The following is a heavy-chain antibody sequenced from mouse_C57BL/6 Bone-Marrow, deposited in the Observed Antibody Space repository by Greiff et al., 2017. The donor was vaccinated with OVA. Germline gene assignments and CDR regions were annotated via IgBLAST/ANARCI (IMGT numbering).Heavy chain of an antibody. CDR1: GFTFSDYY. Sequence: EVKLVESGGGLVQPGGSLKLSCAASGFTFSDYYMYWVRQTPEKRLEWVAYISNGGGSTYYPDTVKGRFTISRDNAKNTLYLQMSRLKSEDTAMYYCARRGAPYFYAMDYWGQGTSVTVSS. CDR3: ARRGAPYFYAMDY. V-gene: IGHV5-12*01. CDR2: ISNGGGST. J-gene: IGHJ4*01.